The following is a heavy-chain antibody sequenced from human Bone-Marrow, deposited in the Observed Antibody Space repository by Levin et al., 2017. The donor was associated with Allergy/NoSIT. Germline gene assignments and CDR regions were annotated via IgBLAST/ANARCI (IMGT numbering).Heavy chain of an antibody. V-gene: IGHV3-23*01. CDR3: AKRSGTTVVTA. Sequence: GGSLRLSCAASGFTFSSYAMGWVRQAPGKGLEWVSSLSGSGDSTYYADSVKGRFTISRDNSKNTLFLQMNSLRVEDTAVYYCAKRSGTTVVTAWGQGTLVTVSS. D-gene: IGHD4-23*01. CDR1: GFTFSSYA. J-gene: IGHJ5*02. CDR2: LSGSGDST.